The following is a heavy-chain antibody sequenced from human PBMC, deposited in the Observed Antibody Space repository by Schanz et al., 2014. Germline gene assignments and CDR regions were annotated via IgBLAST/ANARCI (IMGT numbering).Heavy chain of an antibody. CDR3: AKGQGAVINNWYFDL. CDR1: GFTFSSYA. Sequence: VQLVESGGGLVKPGESLRLSCAVSGFTFSSYAMSWVRQAPGKGLEWVSTISGGDGGYRPYADSVKGRFTISRDNSINTLSLQMNSLSADDTAVYYCAKGQGAVINNWYFDLWGRGTLVTVSS. J-gene: IGHJ2*01. V-gene: IGHV3-23*04. CDR2: ISGGDGGYR. D-gene: IGHD2-21*01.